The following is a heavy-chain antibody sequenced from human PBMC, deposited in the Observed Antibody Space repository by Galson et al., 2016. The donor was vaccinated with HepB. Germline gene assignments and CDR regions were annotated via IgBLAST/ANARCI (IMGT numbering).Heavy chain of an antibody. J-gene: IGHJ4*02. CDR2: ISNSGST. CDR1: GGSISSGGYY. CDR3: AKQQYTSTSDHFDF. Sequence: TLSLTCTVSGGSISSGGYYWSWIRQHPGKGLEWIGYISNSGSTYYNPSLKSRVTILVDTSKNQFSLKLSSVTAADTAVYYCAKQQYTSTSDHFDFWGQGTLVTVSS. D-gene: IGHD6-6*01. V-gene: IGHV4-31*03.